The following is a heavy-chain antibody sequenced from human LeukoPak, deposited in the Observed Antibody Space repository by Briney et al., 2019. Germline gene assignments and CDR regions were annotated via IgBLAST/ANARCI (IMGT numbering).Heavy chain of an antibody. J-gene: IGHJ4*02. Sequence: SETLSLTCTVSGGSISSYYWSWIRQPPGKGLEWIGYIYYSGSTNYNPSLKSRVTISVDTSKNQLSLKLSSVTAADTAVYYCARVGAPHIFYFDYWGQGTLVTVSS. CDR1: GGSISSYY. V-gene: IGHV4-59*01. CDR3: ARVGAPHIFYFDY. CDR2: IYYSGST.